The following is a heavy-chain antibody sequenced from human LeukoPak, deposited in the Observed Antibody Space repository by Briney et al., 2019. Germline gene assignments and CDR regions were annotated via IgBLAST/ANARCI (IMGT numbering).Heavy chain of an antibody. V-gene: IGHV3-23*01. CDR2: TSGSGGST. CDR3: AKVGNYGDYGFFDY. Sequence: TGGSLRLSCAASGFTFSNYAMNWVRQAPGKGLEWVSATSGSGGSTYYADSVKGRFTISRDNSKNTLYLQMNSLRAEDTAVYYCAKVGNYGDYGFFDYWGQGTLVTVSS. J-gene: IGHJ4*02. D-gene: IGHD4-17*01. CDR1: GFTFSNYA.